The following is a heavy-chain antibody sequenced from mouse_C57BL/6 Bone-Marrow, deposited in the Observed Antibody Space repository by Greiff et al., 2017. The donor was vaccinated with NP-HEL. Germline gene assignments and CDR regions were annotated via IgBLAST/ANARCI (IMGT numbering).Heavy chain of an antibody. Sequence: EVKVVESGGGLVQPGGSLKLSCAASGFTFSDYYMYWVRQTPEKRLEWVAYISNGGGSTYYPDTVKGRFTISRDNAKNTLYLQMSRLKSEDTAMYYCAKSSSWYFDVWGTGTTVTVSS. J-gene: IGHJ1*03. CDR2: ISNGGGST. CDR3: AKSSSWYFDV. V-gene: IGHV5-12*01. CDR1: GFTFSDYY. D-gene: IGHD1-3*01.